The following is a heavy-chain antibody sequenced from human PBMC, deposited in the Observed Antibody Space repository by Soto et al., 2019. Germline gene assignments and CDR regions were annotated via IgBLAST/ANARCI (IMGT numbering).Heavy chain of an antibody. V-gene: IGHV3-21*01. CDR3: ARVLAIVVVPAANPLAFDI. CDR1: GFTFSSYS. CDR2: ISSSSSYI. Sequence: GGSLRLSCAASGFTFSSYSMNWVRQAPGKGLEWVSSISSSSSYIYYAASVKGRFTISRDNAKNSLYLQMNSRGAEDTAVYYCARVLAIVVVPAANPLAFDIWGQGTMVTVSS. D-gene: IGHD2-2*01. J-gene: IGHJ3*02.